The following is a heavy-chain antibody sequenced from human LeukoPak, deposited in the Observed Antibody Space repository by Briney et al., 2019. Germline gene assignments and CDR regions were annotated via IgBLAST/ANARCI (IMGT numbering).Heavy chain of an antibody. CDR1: GGSISSYY. CDR3: ARDQDSSSSLDY. V-gene: IGHV4-59*01. CDR2: IYYSGST. J-gene: IGHJ4*02. D-gene: IGHD6-13*01. Sequence: SETLSLTCTVSGGSISSYYWSWIRQPPGKGLEWIGNIYYSGSTNYNPSLKSRVTISVDTSKNQISLKLSSVAAADTAVYYCARDQDSSSSLDYWGQGTLVTVSS.